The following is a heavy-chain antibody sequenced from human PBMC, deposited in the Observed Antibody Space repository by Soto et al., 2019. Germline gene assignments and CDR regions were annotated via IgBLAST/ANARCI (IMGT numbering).Heavy chain of an antibody. Sequence: QVQLQQWGAGLLKPSETLSLTCAVYGGSFSGYYWSWIRQPPGKGLEWIGEINHSGSTNCNPSLKSRVTISVDTSKNQFSLKLSSVTAADAAVYYCASPDRGSTSLFDYWGQGTLVTVSS. D-gene: IGHD3-10*01. CDR2: INHSGST. V-gene: IGHV4-34*01. J-gene: IGHJ4*02. CDR3: ASPDRGSTSLFDY. CDR1: GGSFSGYY.